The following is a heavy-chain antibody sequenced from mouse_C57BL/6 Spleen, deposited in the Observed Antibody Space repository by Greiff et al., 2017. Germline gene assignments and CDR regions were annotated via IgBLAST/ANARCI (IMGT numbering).Heavy chain of an antibody. CDR1: GFTFSSYA. V-gene: IGHV5-4*01. CDR3: ARENYGSSNWYFDV. D-gene: IGHD1-1*01. J-gene: IGHJ1*03. CDR2: ISDGGSYT. Sequence: EVQGVESGGGLVKPGGSLKLSCAASGFTFSSYAMSWVRQTPEKRLEWVATISDGGSYTYYPDNVKGRFTISRDNAKNNLYLQMSHLKSEGTAMYYCARENYGSSNWYFDVWGTGTTVTVSS.